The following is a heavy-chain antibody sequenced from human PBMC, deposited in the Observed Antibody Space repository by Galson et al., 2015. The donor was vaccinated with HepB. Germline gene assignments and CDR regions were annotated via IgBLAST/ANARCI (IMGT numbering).Heavy chain of an antibody. CDR2: IKGGGGGTT. CDR3: SWVDYGSGTYPLGS. CDR1: GLSFRDAW. Sequence: SLRLSCAVSGLSFRDAWLSWVRQAAGKGLEWIGRIKGGGGGTTDYAAAVKGRFTISRDDSKNMLYLQMNSLEIEDTAVYYCSWVDYGSGTYPLGSGGQGTLVTVSS. V-gene: IGHV3-15*01. J-gene: IGHJ4*02. D-gene: IGHD3-10*01.